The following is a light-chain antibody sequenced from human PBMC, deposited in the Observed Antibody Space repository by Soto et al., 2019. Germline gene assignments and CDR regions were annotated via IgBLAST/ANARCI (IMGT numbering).Light chain of an antibody. Sequence: QSVLTQPASVSGSPGQSITISCTGTTSDIGNNEYVSWYQQHPGKAPQLIIYEVVNRPSGVSNRFSGSKSDNTASLTITGLQAEDEASYYCSSYTITHIPVIFGGGTQLTVL. CDR2: EVV. V-gene: IGLV2-14*01. CDR3: SSYTITHIPVI. J-gene: IGLJ2*01. CDR1: TSDIGNNEY.